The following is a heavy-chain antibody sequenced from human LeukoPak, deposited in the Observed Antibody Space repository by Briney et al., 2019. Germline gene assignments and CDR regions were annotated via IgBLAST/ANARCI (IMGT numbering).Heavy chain of an antibody. CDR1: GGSFSGYY. CDR2: INHSGST. D-gene: IGHD2-15*01. Sequence: SETMSLTCAVYGGSFSGYYWSWIRQPPGKGLEWIGEINHSGSTNYNPSLKSRVTISVDTSKNQFSLKLSSATAADTAVYYCARHMVVVAATYFDYWGQGTLVTVSS. V-gene: IGHV4-34*01. CDR3: ARHMVVVAATYFDY. J-gene: IGHJ4*02.